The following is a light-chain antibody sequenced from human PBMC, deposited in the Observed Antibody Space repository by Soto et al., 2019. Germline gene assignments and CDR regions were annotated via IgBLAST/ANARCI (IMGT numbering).Light chain of an antibody. CDR1: SSDVGGYNY. CDR3: SSYTSSSTVV. V-gene: IGLV2-14*01. Sequence: QSALTQPASVSGSPGQSITISCTGTSSDVGGYNYVSWYQQHPGKAPKLIIYEVSNRPSGVSNRFSGSKSGNTASLTISGLQAEDEADDYCSSYTSSSTVVFGGGTQLTVL. J-gene: IGLJ2*01. CDR2: EVS.